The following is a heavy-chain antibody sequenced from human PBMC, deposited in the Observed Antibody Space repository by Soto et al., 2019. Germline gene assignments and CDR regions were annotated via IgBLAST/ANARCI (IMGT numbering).Heavy chain of an antibody. D-gene: IGHD2-8*01. J-gene: IGHJ4*02. CDR1: GFTFSSYS. CDR2: ISSSSSTI. V-gene: IGHV3-48*01. Sequence: GGSLRLSCAASGFTFSSYSMNWVRQAPGKGLEWDSYISSSSSTISYADSVKGRFTISRDNAKNSLYLQMNSLRAEDTAVYYCASGTNGAFFVYWGQGILVTVSS. CDR3: ASGTNGAFFVY.